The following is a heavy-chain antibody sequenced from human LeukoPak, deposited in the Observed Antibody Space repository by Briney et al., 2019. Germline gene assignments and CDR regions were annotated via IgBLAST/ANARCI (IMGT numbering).Heavy chain of an antibody. CDR2: ISSSSYI. V-gene: IGHV3-21*01. D-gene: IGHD4-11*01. CDR3: ARDRFGLQSQTDY. CDR1: GFTFSSYS. Sequence: AGGSLRLSCAASGFTFSSYSMNWVRQAPGKGLEWVSSISSSSYIYYADSVKGRFTISRDNAKNSLYLQMNSLRAEDTAVYYCARDRFGLQSQTDYWGQGTLVTVSS. J-gene: IGHJ4*02.